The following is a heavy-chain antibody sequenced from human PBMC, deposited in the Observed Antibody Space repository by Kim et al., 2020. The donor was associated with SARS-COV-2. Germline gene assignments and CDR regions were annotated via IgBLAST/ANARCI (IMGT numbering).Heavy chain of an antibody. J-gene: IGHJ4*02. CDR2: ISYDGSNK. Sequence: GGSLRLSCAASGFTFSSYAMHWVRQAPGKGLEWVAVISYDGSNKYYADSVKGRFTISRDNSKNTLYLQMNSLRAEDTAVYYCARVLGELDYWGQGTLVTVSS. CDR1: GFTFSSYA. D-gene: IGHD3-16*01. CDR3: ARVLGELDY. V-gene: IGHV3-30*04.